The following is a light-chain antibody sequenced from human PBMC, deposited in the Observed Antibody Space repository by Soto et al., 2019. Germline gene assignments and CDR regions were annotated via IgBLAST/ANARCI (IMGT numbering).Light chain of an antibody. CDR2: GAS. V-gene: IGKV3-20*01. J-gene: IGKJ1*01. CDR3: QQYGSSPRT. Sequence: EIVLTQSPGTLSLSPGERATLSCRASQSVSSSYLAWYQQKPGQAPRLLIYGASSRATSIPDRFSGSGSGTDFTLTISRLEPEDFVVYYCQQYGSSPRTFGQGTKVEIK. CDR1: QSVSSSY.